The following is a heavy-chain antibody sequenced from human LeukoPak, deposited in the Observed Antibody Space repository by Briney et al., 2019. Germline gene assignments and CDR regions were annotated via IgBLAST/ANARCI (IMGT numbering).Heavy chain of an antibody. Sequence: PSETLSLTCAVYGGSFSGYYWSWIRQPPGKGLEWIGEINHSGSTNYNPSLKSRVTISLDTSKNQFSLRVSSVTAADTAVYYCARGGGYSGYYWGQGTLVTVSS. CDR3: ARGGGYSGYY. D-gene: IGHD5-12*01. J-gene: IGHJ4*02. V-gene: IGHV4-34*01. CDR1: GGSFSGYY. CDR2: INHSGST.